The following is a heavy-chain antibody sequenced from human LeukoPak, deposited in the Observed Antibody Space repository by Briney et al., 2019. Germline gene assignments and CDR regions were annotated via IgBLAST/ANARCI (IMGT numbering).Heavy chain of an antibody. Sequence: RQAPGXXLEWVSAISGSGGSTYYADSVKGRFTISRDNSKNTLYLQMNSLRAEDTAVYYCAKDRVAVAGTARGGGDYWGQGTLVTVSS. D-gene: IGHD6-19*01. CDR2: ISGSGGST. V-gene: IGHV3-23*01. CDR3: AKDRVAVAGTARGGGDY. J-gene: IGHJ4*02.